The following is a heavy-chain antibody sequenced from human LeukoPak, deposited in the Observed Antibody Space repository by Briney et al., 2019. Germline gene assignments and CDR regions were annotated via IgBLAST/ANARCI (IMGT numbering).Heavy chain of an antibody. CDR1: GLPFSIYW. D-gene: IGHD2-21*02. J-gene: IGHJ4*02. Sequence: GGSLTLSCAPSGLPFSIYWMHWVPHAPGGRVVWVSRIYNDGSSTSHAHPVKGRFTISRDHAKNTLYLKMDSPRAEDTAVYYCARPVCGGDCYPYDYWGQGTLVTVSS. V-gene: IGHV3-74*01. CDR2: IYNDGSST. CDR3: ARPVCGGDCYPYDY.